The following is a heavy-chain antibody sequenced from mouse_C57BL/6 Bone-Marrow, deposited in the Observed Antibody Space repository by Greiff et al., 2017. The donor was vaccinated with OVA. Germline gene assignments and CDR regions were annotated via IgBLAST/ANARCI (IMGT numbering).Heavy chain of an antibody. D-gene: IGHD1-1*01. CDR1: GFTFSSYG. CDR2: ISSGGSYT. Sequence: EVKLVESGGDLVKPGGSLKLSCAASGFTFSSYGMSWVRQTPDKRLEWVATISSGGSYTYYPDSVKGRFTISRDNAKNTLYLQMSSLKSEDTAMYDCARSTVVATGDYWGQGTTLTVSS. J-gene: IGHJ2*01. V-gene: IGHV5-6*01. CDR3: ARSTVVATGDY.